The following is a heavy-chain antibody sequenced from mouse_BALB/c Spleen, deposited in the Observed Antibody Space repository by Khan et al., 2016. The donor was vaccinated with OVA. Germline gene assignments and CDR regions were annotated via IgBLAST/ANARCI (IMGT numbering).Heavy chain of an antibody. CDR3: ARLAYYYGSEGFAY. V-gene: IGHV5-6*01. CDR2: VSTGGGYT. D-gene: IGHD1-1*01. J-gene: IGHJ3*01. CDR1: GFTFSTYG. Sequence: EVELVESGGDLVKPGGSLKLSCAASGFTFSTYGMSWVRQTPDKRLEWVATVSTGGGYTYYPDSVKGRFTITRDNAKHTLYLQMSSLKSEDTAMFYCARLAYYYGSEGFAYWGQGTLVTVSA.